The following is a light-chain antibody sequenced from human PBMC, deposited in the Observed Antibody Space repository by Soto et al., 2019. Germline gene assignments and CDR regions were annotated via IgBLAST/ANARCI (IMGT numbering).Light chain of an antibody. V-gene: IGKV3-20*01. CDR2: GAS. CDR1: QSVSTNF. CDR3: QQYGRTSWT. J-gene: IGKJ1*01. Sequence: EIVLTQSPGTLSLSPGEGATLSCRASQSVSTNFFAWYQQKPGQAPRLLIYGASTRATGIPDRCSGSGSGTDFTLTISRLEPEEFAVYYGQQYGRTSWTFGQGTKVEIK.